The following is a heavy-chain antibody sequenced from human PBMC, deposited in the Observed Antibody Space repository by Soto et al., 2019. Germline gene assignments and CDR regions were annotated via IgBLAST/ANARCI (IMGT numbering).Heavy chain of an antibody. CDR1: GGSITSSYY. CDR2: IYYSGST. V-gene: IGHV4-39*01. CDR3: ATIPATTILTDY. D-gene: IGHD2-2*02. J-gene: IGHJ4*02. Sequence: PSETLSLTWTVSGGSITSSYYWGWIRQPPGKGLEWIGSIYYSGSTYYNPSLKSRVTISVDTSKNQFSLKLSSVTAADTAVYYCATIPATTILTDYWGQGTLVTVSS.